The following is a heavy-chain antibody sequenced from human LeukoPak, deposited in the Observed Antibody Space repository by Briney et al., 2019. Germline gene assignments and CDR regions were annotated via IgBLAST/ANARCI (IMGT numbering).Heavy chain of an antibody. J-gene: IGHJ6*03. CDR2: IYYSGST. V-gene: IGHV4-39*07. D-gene: IGHD3-10*01. CDR3: ARETVGESQFPYYYYYMDV. CDR1: GGSISSSSYY. Sequence: SETLSLTCTVSGGSISSSSYYWGWIRQPPGKGLEWSGSIYYSGSTYYNPSLKSRVTISVDTSKNQFSLKLSSVTAADTAVYYCARETVGESQFPYYYYYMDVWGKGTTVTVSS.